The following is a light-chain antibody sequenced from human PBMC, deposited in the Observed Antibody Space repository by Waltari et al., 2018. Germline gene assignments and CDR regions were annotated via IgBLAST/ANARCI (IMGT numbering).Light chain of an antibody. Sequence: SYELTQPPSVSVSPGQTASITCSGDILGSKYASWYQHKAGQSPLLVIYQDINRPSGIPERFSCSKSGNTATLTISGTQAMDDADYYCQALGSNRWVFGGGTKLTVL. CDR2: QDI. V-gene: IGLV3-1*01. CDR1: ILGSKY. J-gene: IGLJ3*02. CDR3: QALGSNRWV.